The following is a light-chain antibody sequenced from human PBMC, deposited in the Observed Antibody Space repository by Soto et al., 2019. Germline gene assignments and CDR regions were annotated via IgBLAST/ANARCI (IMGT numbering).Light chain of an antibody. J-gene: IGKJ1*01. CDR2: GAS. CDR3: HQYSNTFRT. CDR1: QSVSTN. Sequence: EIVMTQSPATLSVSPGERATLSCRASQSVSTNLAWYQQKPGQAPRLLIYGASTRATGIPARFSGSGSGTEFTLTISSLQSEDSAVYHCHQYSNTFRTFGQGTKVDIK. V-gene: IGKV3-15*01.